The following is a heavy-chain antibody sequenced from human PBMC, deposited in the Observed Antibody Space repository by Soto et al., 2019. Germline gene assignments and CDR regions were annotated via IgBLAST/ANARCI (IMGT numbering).Heavy chain of an antibody. D-gene: IGHD3-10*01. J-gene: IGHJ4*01. Sequence: QVQLVQSGAELKKPGSSVKGYCKASGDTFSGYPINWVRQAPGEGLEWMGRIIPAFRTTNNAQGFEGRVTFTADESTITAYVELSGLVSEDTAVYYCARDGGFGVFKYWGPGTLVTVSS. V-gene: IGHV1-69*18. CDR1: GDTFSGYP. CDR3: ARDGGFGVFKY. CDR2: IIPAFRTT.